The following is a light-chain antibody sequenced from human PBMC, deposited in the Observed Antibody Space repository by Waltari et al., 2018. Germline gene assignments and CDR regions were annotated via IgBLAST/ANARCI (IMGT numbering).Light chain of an antibody. J-gene: IGLJ2*01. CDR3: CSNVGSSVF. V-gene: IGLV2-23*03. CDR1: NSNLWCYNL. CDR2: EGH. Sequence: QSALTQPASVSGSPGQSITIPPTCFNSNLWCYNLVSWYQKHPGKAPKLLIYEGHRRPSGVSNRFSGSKSDNTASLTLSGLQAEDEADYYCCSNVGSSVFFGGGTKLTVL.